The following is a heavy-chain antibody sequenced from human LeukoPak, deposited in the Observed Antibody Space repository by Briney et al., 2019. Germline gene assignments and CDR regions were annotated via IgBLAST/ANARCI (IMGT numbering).Heavy chain of an antibody. CDR1: GFTFTSSA. D-gene: IGHD6-19*01. J-gene: IGHJ6*04. CDR2: IVVGSGNT. V-gene: IGHV1-58*01. Sequence: GTSVKVSCKASGFTFTSSAVQWVRQARGQRLEWIGWIVVGSGNTNYAQKFQERVTITRDMSTSTAYMELSSLRSEDTAVYYCAADSGSGWYGRDVWGKGTTVTVSS. CDR3: AADSGSGWYGRDV.